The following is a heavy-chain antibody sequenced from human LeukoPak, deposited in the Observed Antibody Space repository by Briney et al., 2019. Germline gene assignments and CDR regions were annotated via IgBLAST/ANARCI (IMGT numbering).Heavy chain of an antibody. D-gene: IGHD3-10*01. CDR1: GFTFSSYS. CDR2: ISSSSSYI. J-gene: IGHJ5*02. V-gene: IGHV3-21*01. CDR3: AGSLVRGVIQPSNWFDP. Sequence: GGSLRLSCAASGFTFSSYSMNWVRQAPGKGLEWVSSISSSSSYIYYADSVKGRFTISRDNAKNSLYLQMNSLRAEDTAVYYCAGSLVRGVIQPSNWFDPWGQGTLVTVSS.